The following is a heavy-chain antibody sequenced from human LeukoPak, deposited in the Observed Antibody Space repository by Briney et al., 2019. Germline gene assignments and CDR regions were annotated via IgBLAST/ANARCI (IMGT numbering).Heavy chain of an antibody. CDR1: GFTFSSYA. J-gene: IGHJ4*02. Sequence: GGSLRLSCAASGFTFSSYAMSWVRQAPGKGLEWVSVISGSGAGTYYADSVKGRFTISRDNSRNTVSLQMNSLRAEDTAIYYCAKGEKMPKGSFDCWGQGTLVTVSS. CDR2: ISGSGAGT. D-gene: IGHD2-15*01. CDR3: AKGEKMPKGSFDC. V-gene: IGHV3-23*01.